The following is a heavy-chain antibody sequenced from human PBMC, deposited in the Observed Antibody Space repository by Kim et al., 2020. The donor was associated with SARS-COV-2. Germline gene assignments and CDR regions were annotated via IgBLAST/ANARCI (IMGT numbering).Heavy chain of an antibody. CDR2: INTNTGNP. V-gene: IGHV7-4-1*02. Sequence: ASVKVSCKASGYTFTTYAMNWVRQAPGQGLEWMGWINTNTGNPTYAQGFTGRFVFSLDTSVSTAYLQISSLKVEDTAVYYCARVPGGWQWLMGPDYWGQGTLVTVSS. D-gene: IGHD6-19*01. J-gene: IGHJ4*02. CDR1: GYTFTTYA. CDR3: ARVPGGWQWLMGPDY.